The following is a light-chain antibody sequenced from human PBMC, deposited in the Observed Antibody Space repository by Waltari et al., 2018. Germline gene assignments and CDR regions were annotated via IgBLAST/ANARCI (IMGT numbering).Light chain of an antibody. V-gene: IGKV1-39*01. CDR2: AAS. CDR3: QQSYNTPYT. Sequence: DIQMTQSPSSLSASVGDRVTITCRASQSINTYLNWYQQKPGKAPKILIYAASSLQSGVPLRFSGRGSGTDFTLTITSLQREDFATYYCQQSYNTPYTFGQGTKLDIK. J-gene: IGKJ2*01. CDR1: QSINTY.